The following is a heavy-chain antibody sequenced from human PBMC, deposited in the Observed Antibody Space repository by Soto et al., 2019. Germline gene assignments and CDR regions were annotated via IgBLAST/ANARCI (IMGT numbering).Heavy chain of an antibody. D-gene: IGHD6-13*01. V-gene: IGHV4-4*07. CDR3: ARGLPAAGNARFDP. CDR2: VSSTGSS. CDR1: VVSISNYD. J-gene: IGHJ5*02. Sequence: PSETLSLTCTFSVVSISNYDWSWIRHSAEKRLEWIGRVSSTGSSYYNPSLKSRVTISVDTSKNQVSLNLTSVTAADTAVYYCARGLPAAGNARFDPLGQGTLVTGSS.